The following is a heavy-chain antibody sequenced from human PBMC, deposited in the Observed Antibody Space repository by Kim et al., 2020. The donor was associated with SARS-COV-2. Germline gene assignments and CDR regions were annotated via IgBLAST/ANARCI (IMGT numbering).Heavy chain of an antibody. Sequence: SETLSLTCTVSGGSISSYYWSWIRQPPGKGLEWIGYIYYSGSTNYNPSLKSRVTISVDTSKNQFSLKLSSVTAADTAVYYCARLTRYYYGSGSYNYMWDYWGQGTLVTVSS. V-gene: IGHV4-59*08. J-gene: IGHJ4*02. CDR3: ARLTRYYYGSGSYNYMWDY. CDR1: GGSISSYY. CDR2: IYYSGST. D-gene: IGHD3-10*01.